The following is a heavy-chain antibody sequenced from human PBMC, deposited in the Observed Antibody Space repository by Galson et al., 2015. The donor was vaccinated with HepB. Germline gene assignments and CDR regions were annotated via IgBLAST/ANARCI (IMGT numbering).Heavy chain of an antibody. CDR2: ITSSGSFI. V-gene: IGHV3-21*06. CDR1: GFTFSGYS. J-gene: IGHJ5*02. CDR3: ARSDYDDDVFENWLDT. D-gene: IGHD4-17*01. Sequence: SLRLSCAASGFTFSGYSMNWVRQTPGKGLEWVSTITSSGSFIYYAASVKGRFTISRDNAKNSLYLHMNSLRAEDTAVYYCARSDYDDDVFENWLDTWSPGTLVTVSS.